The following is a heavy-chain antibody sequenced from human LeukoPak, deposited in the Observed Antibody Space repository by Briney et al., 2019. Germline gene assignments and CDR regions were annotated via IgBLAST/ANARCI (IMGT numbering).Heavy chain of an antibody. CDR1: GFTFSGYD. CDR2: ISSSGSTL. J-gene: IGHJ4*02. V-gene: IGHV3-48*03. Sequence: GGTLSLSCAASGFTFSGYDMNWVRQAPGKGLEWISYISSSGSTLYYTDSVKGRFTISRDNAKNSLYLQMSSLRAEDTAVYYCARVGLGSYYNIDQWGQGTPVSVSS. CDR3: ARVGLGSYYNIDQ. D-gene: IGHD3-10*01.